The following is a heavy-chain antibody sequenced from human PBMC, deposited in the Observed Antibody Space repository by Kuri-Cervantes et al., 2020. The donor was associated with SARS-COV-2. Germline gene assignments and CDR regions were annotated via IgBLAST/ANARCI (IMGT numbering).Heavy chain of an antibody. CDR1: GFTFSSYG. CDR3: ARDSGPWRYCSSTSCYNYFDY. Sequence: GESLKISCAASGFTFSSYGMHWVRQAPGKGLEWVAFIRYDGSNKYYADSVKGRFTISRDNSKNTLYLQMNSLRAEDTAVYYCARDSGPWRYCSSTSCYNYFDYWGQGTLVTVSS. D-gene: IGHD2-2*02. CDR2: IRYDGSNK. J-gene: IGHJ4*02. V-gene: IGHV3-30*02.